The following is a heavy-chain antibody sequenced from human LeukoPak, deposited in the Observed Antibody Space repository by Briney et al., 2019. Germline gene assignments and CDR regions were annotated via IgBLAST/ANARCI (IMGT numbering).Heavy chain of an antibody. CDR2: IYYSGST. CDR3: AREVSTTVTTWNAFDI. V-gene: IGHV4-59*01. J-gene: IGHJ3*02. Sequence: SETLSLTCTVSGGSISSYYWSWIRQPPGKGLEWIGYIYYSGSTNYNPSLKSRVTISVDTSKNQFSLKLSSVTAADTAVYYRAREVSTTVTTWNAFDIWGQGTMVTVSS. D-gene: IGHD4-17*01. CDR1: GGSISSYY.